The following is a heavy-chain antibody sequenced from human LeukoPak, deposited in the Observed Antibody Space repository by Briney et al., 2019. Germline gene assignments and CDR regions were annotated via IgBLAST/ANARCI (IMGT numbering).Heavy chain of an antibody. D-gene: IGHD3-10*01. V-gene: IGHV3-48*04. CDR2: ISSSSSTI. CDR3: ARFAPGYAFDI. Sequence: GGSLRLSCAASGFTFSSYSMNWVRQAPGKGLEWVSYISSSSSTIYYADSVKGRFTISRDNAKNSLYLQMNSLRAEDTAVYYCARFAPGYAFDIWGQGTMVTVSS. J-gene: IGHJ3*02. CDR1: GFTFSSYS.